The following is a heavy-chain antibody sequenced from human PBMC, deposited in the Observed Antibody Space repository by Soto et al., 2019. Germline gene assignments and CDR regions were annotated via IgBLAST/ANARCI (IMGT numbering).Heavy chain of an antibody. CDR3: ARIAASGRGWDV. CDR2: IKQDGSEE. D-gene: IGHD6-13*01. Sequence: EVQLVESGGGLVQPGGSLRLSCVDSGFTFSSYWMSWVRQAPVKGLEWVGNIKQDGSEENYVDSVKGRFTISRDNAKNSMYMQIDSLRAEDTAVYYCARIAASGRGWDVWGQWTKVVVSS. CDR1: GFTFSSYW. J-gene: IGHJ6*02. V-gene: IGHV3-7*01.